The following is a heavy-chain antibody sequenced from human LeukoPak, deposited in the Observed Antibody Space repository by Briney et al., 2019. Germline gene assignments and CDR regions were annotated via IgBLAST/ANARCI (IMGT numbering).Heavy chain of an antibody. Sequence: PGGSLRLSCAASGFTFSSYGMHWVRQAPGKGLEWVAFIRYDGTNEYYADSVKGRFTISRDNSKNTLYLQMNSLRAEDTAVYYCAGHYDSSGYRVDVFDIWGQGTMVAVSS. D-gene: IGHD3-22*01. CDR1: GFTFSSYG. CDR3: AGHYDSSGYRVDVFDI. V-gene: IGHV3-30*02. J-gene: IGHJ3*02. CDR2: IRYDGTNE.